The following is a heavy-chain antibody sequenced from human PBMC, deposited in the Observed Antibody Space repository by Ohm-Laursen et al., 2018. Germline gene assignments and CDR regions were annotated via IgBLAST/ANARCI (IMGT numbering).Heavy chain of an antibody. CDR2: IYHSGST. V-gene: IGHV4-59*11. D-gene: IGHD5-24*01. Sequence: SDTLSLTCTVSGGSISNQYWNWVRQSPGKGLEWIGYIYHSGSTKYNPFFNSRVTISVDTSQNQFSLNLRSVTTADTAVYYCARVSRRDGYNPLDYWGQGTLVTVSS. J-gene: IGHJ4*02. CDR1: GGSISNQY. CDR3: ARVSRRDGYNPLDY.